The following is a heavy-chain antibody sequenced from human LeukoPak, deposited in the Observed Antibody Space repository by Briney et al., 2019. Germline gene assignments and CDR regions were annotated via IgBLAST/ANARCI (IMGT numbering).Heavy chain of an antibody. J-gene: IGHJ4*02. CDR2: INGSGGST. Sequence: GGSLRLSCVASGFTFSSYAMSWVRQASGKGLEWVSDINGSGGSTYYADSVKGRFTISRDNSKNTLYLQMNSLRAEDTAAYYCAKRIQSAMATGYWGQGTLVTVSS. V-gene: IGHV3-23*01. CDR3: AKRIQSAMATGY. D-gene: IGHD5-18*01. CDR1: GFTFSSYA.